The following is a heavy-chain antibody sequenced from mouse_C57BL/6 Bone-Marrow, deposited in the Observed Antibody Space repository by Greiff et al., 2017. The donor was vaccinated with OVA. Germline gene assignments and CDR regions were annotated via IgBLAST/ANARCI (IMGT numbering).Heavy chain of an antibody. Sequence: EVKVVESGGGLVQSGRSLRLSCATSGFTFSDFYMEWVRQAPGKGLEWIAASRNKANDYTTEYSASVKGRFIVSRDTSQSILYLQMNALRAEDTAIYYCARDALGDYYGSFYWYFDVWGTGTTVTVSS. CDR2: SRNKANDYTT. J-gene: IGHJ1*03. CDR3: ARDALGDYYGSFYWYFDV. D-gene: IGHD1-1*01. CDR1: GFTFSDFY. V-gene: IGHV7-1*01.